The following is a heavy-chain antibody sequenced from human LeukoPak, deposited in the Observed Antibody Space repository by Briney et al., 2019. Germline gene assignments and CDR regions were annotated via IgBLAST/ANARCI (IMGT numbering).Heavy chain of an antibody. CDR1: GFTFSSYG. CDR3: AKAELGVDTFFDY. D-gene: IGHD3-3*01. J-gene: IGHJ4*02. CDR2: IRYDGSNK. V-gene: IGHV3-30*02. Sequence: PGGSLRLSCAASGFTFSSYGMHWVRQAPGKGLEWVAFIRYDGSNKYYADSVKGRFTISRDNSKNTLYPQMNSLRAEDTAFYYCAKAELGVDTFFDYWGQGTLVTVSS.